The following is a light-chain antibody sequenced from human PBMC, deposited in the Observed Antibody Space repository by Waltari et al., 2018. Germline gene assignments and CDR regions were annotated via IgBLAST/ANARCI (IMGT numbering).Light chain of an antibody. J-gene: IGKJ5*01. V-gene: IGKV1-39*01. Sequence: DIQMTQSPSSLYASVGDRVVITCRASQSIHNSLNWYQQKPGKAPEVLIHAASTLLSGVPSRFSGSGSGTEFTLTITPLQPEDFATYFCQQTYSTSITFGQGTRLEIK. CDR3: QQTYSTSIT. CDR2: AAS. CDR1: QSIHNS.